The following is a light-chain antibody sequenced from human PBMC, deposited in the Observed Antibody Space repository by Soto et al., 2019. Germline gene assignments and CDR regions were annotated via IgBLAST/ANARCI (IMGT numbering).Light chain of an antibody. V-gene: IGKV3-20*01. CDR3: QQYGSSPVT. J-gene: IGKJ4*01. CDR2: GAS. CDR1: QSVSSSY. Sequence: EIVLTQSPGTLSLSPGERATLSCRASQSVSSSYLAWYQQKPGQAPRLLIYGASSRATGIPDRFSGSGSGKDFTPTISRLEPEDFAVYYCQQYGSSPVTFGGGTKVEIK.